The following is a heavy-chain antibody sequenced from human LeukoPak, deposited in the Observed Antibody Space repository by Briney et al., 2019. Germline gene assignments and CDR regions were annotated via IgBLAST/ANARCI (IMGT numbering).Heavy chain of an antibody. CDR1: GFTFSRYA. CDR3: AKDKGHYDRLPAN. CDR2: ISGGGDNT. J-gene: IGHJ3*01. V-gene: IGHV3-23*01. Sequence: PGGSLRLSCAASGFTFSRYAMSWVRQAPGKGLEWVSAISGGGDNTYYADSVRGRFTISRDNSKNTLFLQMNSLRAEDTAIYYCAKDKGHYDRLPANWGQGTMVTVSS. D-gene: IGHD3-16*01.